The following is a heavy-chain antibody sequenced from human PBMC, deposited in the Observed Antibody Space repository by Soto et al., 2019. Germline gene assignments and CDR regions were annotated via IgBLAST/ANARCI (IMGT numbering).Heavy chain of an antibody. CDR1: GYTFTGYY. Sequence: QVQLVQSGAEVKKPGASVKVSCKASGYTFTGYYMHWVRQAPGQGLEWMGWINPNSGGTNYAQKFQGRVTMTRDTSISTAYMELSRLRSDDTAVCYCARVGARGGSGYDSTYWGQGTLVTVSS. J-gene: IGHJ4*02. CDR3: ARVGARGGSGYDSTY. D-gene: IGHD5-12*01. V-gene: IGHV1-2*02. CDR2: INPNSGGT.